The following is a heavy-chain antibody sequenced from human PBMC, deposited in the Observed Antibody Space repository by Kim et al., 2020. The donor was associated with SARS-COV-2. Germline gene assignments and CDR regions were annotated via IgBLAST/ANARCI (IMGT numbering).Heavy chain of an antibody. CDR2: INNSGST. J-gene: IGHJ6*03. D-gene: IGHD3-3*01. CDR3: ARGENYDFWSGSYYMDV. Sequence: SETLSLTCAVYGGSFSGYYWSWIRQPPGKGREWIGEINNSGSTNYNPSLKSRVTISVATSKTQFSLKLSSVTAADTAVYYCARGENYDFWSGSYYMDVWGKGTTVTVSS. CDR1: GGSFSGYY. V-gene: IGHV4-34*01.